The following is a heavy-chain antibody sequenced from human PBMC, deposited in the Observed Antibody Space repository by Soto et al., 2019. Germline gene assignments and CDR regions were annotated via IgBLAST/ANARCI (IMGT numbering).Heavy chain of an antibody. CDR1: GYTFTGYY. J-gene: IGHJ5*02. V-gene: IGHV1-2*04. CDR3: ARTLPQLPGTTGGWFDP. D-gene: IGHD1-1*01. CDR2: INPNSGGT. Sequence: ASVKVSCKASGYTFTGYYMHWVRQAPGQGLEWMGWINPNSGGTNYAQKFQGWVTMTRDTSISTAYMELSRLRSDDTAVYYCARTLPQLPGTTGGWFDPWGQGTLVTVSS.